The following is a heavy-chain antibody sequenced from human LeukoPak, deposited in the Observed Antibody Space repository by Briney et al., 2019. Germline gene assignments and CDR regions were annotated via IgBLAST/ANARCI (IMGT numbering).Heavy chain of an antibody. Sequence: GASVKVTCKASGDTFTSYISWVRQAPGQGLEWMGWISAYNGNTNYAQKLQGRVTMTTDTSTSTAYMELRSLRSDDTAVYYCARDTNYYDSSGYHYYFDYWGQGTLVTVSS. CDR3: ARDTNYYDSSGYHYYFDY. V-gene: IGHV1-18*01. D-gene: IGHD3-22*01. J-gene: IGHJ4*02. CDR2: ISAYNGNT. CDR1: GDTFTSY.